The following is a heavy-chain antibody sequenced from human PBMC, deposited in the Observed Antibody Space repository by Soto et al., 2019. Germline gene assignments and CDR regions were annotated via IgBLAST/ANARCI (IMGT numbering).Heavy chain of an antibody. Sequence: GGSLRLSCAASGFTLSNYWMTWVRQAPGKGLEWVANINKDGSQKNYVDSVKGRLTIARDNGQNSLSLQINSLRVEDTAVYYCVGELGLAYWGQGALVTVSS. CDR1: GFTLSNYW. J-gene: IGHJ4*02. V-gene: IGHV3-7*03. CDR2: INKDGSQK. D-gene: IGHD7-27*01. CDR3: VGELGLAY.